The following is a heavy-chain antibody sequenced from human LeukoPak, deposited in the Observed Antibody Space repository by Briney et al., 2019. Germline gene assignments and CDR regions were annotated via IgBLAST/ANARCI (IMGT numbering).Heavy chain of an antibody. D-gene: IGHD2-15*01. Sequence: GGSLRLSCAASGFTFSSHAMSWVRQAPGKGLEWVSTIRDSGGATYYADSVKDRFTISRDNSKNTLYLQMNSLRAEDAAIYYCAQSFCSGGACAFDCWGQGTLVTVS. CDR3: AQSFCSGGACAFDC. V-gene: IGHV3-23*01. CDR2: IRDSGGAT. J-gene: IGHJ4*02. CDR1: GFTFSSHA.